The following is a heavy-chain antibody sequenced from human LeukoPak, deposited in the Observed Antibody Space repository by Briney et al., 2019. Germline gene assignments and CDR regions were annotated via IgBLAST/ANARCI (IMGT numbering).Heavy chain of an antibody. J-gene: IGHJ4*02. V-gene: IGHV4-39*07. CDR1: SGSISTSNYY. CDR3: ARGIGRLRYSSGWRDY. D-gene: IGHD6-19*01. Sequence: SETLSLTCTVSSGSISTSNYYWGWVRQPPGKALEWIGNIFYSGSTYYSPFLKSRVTISLDTSRNQFSLKLSSVTAADTAVYYCARGIGRLRYSSGWRDYWGQGTLVTVSS. CDR2: IFYSGST.